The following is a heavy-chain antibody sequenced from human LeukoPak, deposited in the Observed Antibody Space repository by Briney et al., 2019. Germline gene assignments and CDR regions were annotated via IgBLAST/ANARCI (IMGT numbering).Heavy chain of an antibody. CDR3: ARTIGLMVYAGMLDWFDP. V-gene: IGHV4-4*07. CDR1: GGSISNYY. D-gene: IGHD2-8*01. CDR2: ISTGGST. J-gene: IGHJ5*02. Sequence: PSETLSLTCTVAGGSISNYYWSWIRHPAREGREWVGRISTGGSTNYNSSLKSRVTMSVDTSKNQFSLTLSSVTAADTAVYYCARTIGLMVYAGMLDWFDPWGQGTLVTVSS.